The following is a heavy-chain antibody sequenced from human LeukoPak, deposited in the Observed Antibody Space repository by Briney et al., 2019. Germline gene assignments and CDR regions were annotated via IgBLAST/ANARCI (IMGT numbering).Heavy chain of an antibody. CDR2: ILHTGPT. CDR3: AREGYYYAGSGYYYLDY. Sequence: SETLSLTCAVSGVSITDNWWSWVRQPPGKGLEWIGEILHTGPTNFNPSLKSRVTISMDKSKNQFSLKLNSVIAADTAVYYCAREGYYYAGSGYYYLDYWGQGTLVTVSS. V-gene: IGHV4-4*02. D-gene: IGHD3-22*01. CDR1: GVSITDNW. J-gene: IGHJ4*02.